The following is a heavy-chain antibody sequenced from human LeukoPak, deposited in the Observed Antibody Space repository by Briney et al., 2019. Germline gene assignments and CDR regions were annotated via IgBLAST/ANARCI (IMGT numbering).Heavy chain of an antibody. CDR3: ARHANGLAIEVLTGYFDL. D-gene: IGHD4/OR15-4a*01. CDR1: GYTFTGYY. Sequence: ASVKVSCKASGYTFTGYYMHWVRQAPGQGLEWMGWINPNSGGTNYAQKFQGRVTMTRDTSISTAYMELSRLRSDDTAVYYCARHANGLAIEVLTGYFDLWGRGTLVTVSS. J-gene: IGHJ2*01. CDR2: INPNSGGT. V-gene: IGHV1-2*02.